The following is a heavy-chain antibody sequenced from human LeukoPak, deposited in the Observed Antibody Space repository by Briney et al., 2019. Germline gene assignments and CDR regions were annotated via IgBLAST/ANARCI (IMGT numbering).Heavy chain of an antibody. D-gene: IGHD4-17*01. J-gene: IGHJ5*02. CDR3: ATADGDTNWFDP. CDR1: GYTLTELS. V-gene: IGHV1-24*01. CDR2: FDPEDGET. Sequence: ASVKVSCKVSGYTLTELSMHWVRQAPGKGLEWMGGFDPEDGETIYAQKFQGRVTMTEDTSTDTAYMELSSLRSEDTAVYYCATADGDTNWFDPWGQGTLVTVSS.